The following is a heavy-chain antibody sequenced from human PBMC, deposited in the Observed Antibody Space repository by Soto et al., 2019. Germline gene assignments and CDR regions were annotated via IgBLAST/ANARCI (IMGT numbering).Heavy chain of an antibody. V-gene: IGHV3-30*18. CDR2: ISYDGSNK. CDR3: AKDSSAWSIRYFQN. CDR1: GFTFSNYG. Sequence: GGSLRLSCAASGFTFSNYGMHRVRQAPGKGLEWVAVISYDGSNKYYADSVKGRFTISRDNSKNTLYLQMNSLRAEDTAVYYCAKDSSAWSIRYFQNWGQGTTVTVSS. J-gene: IGHJ1*01. D-gene: IGHD6-19*01.